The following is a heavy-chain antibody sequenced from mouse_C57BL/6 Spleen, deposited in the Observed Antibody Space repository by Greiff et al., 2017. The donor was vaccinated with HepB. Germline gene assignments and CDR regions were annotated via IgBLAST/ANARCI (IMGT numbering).Heavy chain of an antibody. V-gene: IGHV5-17*01. J-gene: IGHJ4*01. CDR2: ISSGSSTI. CDR1: GFTFSDYG. CDR3: AREGGDYAMDY. Sequence: EVKLMDSGGGLVKPGGSLKLSCAASGFTFSDYGMHWVRQAPEKGLEWVAYISSGSSTIYYADTVKGRFTISRDNAKNTLFLQMTSLRSEDTAMYYCAREGGDYAMDYWGQGTSVTVSS.